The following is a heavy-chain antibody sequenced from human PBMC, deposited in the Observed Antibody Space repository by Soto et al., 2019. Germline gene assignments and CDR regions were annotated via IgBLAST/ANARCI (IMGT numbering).Heavy chain of an antibody. J-gene: IGHJ6*02. D-gene: IGHD3-3*01. CDR3: ARGATIFGVVNNYYYYGMDV. Sequence: QVQLVQSGAEVKKPGASVKVSCKASGYTFTSYYMHWVRQAPGQGLEWMGIINPSGGSTSYAQKFQGRVTMTRDTSTSTVYMELSSLSSEDTDVYYCARGATIFGVVNNYYYYGMDVWGQGTTVTVSS. V-gene: IGHV1-46*01. CDR2: INPSGGST. CDR1: GYTFTSYY.